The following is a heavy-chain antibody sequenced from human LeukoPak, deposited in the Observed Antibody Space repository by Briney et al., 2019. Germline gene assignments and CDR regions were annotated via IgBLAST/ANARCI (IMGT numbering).Heavy chain of an antibody. J-gene: IGHJ6*04. CDR1: GFTFSSYG. Sequence: GRSLRLSCAASGFTFSSYGMHWVRQAPGKGLEWVAVISYDGSNKCYADSVKGRFTISRDNSKNTLYLQMNSLRAEDTAVYYCAKAQRITMVRGVIGLYYYYGMDVWGKGTTVTVSS. D-gene: IGHD3-10*01. V-gene: IGHV3-30*18. CDR3: AKAQRITMVRGVIGLYYYYGMDV. CDR2: ISYDGSNK.